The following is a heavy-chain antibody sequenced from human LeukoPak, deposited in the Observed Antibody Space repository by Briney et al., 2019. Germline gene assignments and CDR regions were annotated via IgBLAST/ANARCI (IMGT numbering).Heavy chain of an antibody. V-gene: IGHV4-61*01. CDR3: ARAIAAAGLAWFDP. D-gene: IGHD6-13*01. CDR1: GGSVSSGSYY. CDR2: IYYSGST. Sequence: SETLSLTCTVSGGSVSSGSYYWSWIRQPPGKGLEWIGYIYYSGSTNYNPSLKSRVTISVDTSKNQFSLKLSSVTAADTAVYYCARAIAAAGLAWFDPWGQGTLVTVSS. J-gene: IGHJ5*02.